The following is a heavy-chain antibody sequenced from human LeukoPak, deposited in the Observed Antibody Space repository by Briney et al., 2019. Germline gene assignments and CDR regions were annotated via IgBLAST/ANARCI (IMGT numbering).Heavy chain of an antibody. CDR2: ITSSSHYI. D-gene: IGHD2-15*01. CDR3: ARAENSGSGGLDP. J-gene: IGHJ5*02. V-gene: IGHV3-21*01. Sequence: GGSPRLSCAASGFTFNIYSMNWVRQAPGKGLEWVSRITSSSHYIYYADSVKGRFTISRDNAKNSLYLDMSSLRADDTAVYYCARAENSGSGGLDPWGQGTLVTVSS. CDR1: GFTFNIYS.